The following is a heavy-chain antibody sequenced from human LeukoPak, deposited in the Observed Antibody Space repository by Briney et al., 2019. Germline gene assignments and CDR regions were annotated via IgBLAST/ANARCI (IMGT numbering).Heavy chain of an antibody. V-gene: IGHV1-24*01. D-gene: IGHD2-2*01. J-gene: IGHJ5*02. CDR1: GYTLTELS. CDR2: FDPADGET. CDR3: ARAVWDCSSTSCYSLMIGWFDP. Sequence: ASVKVSCKVSGYTLTELSMHWVRQAPGKGLEWMGGFDPADGETIYAQKFQGRVTMTEDTSTDTAYMELSSLRSEDTAVYYCARAVWDCSSTSCYSLMIGWFDPWGQGTLVTVSS.